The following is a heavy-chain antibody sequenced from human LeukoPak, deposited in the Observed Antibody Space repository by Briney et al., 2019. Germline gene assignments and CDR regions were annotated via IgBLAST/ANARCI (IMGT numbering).Heavy chain of an antibody. CDR3: ARAPYDYGDYGRLEYYYYGMDV. CDR2: TYYRSKWYN. V-gene: IGHV6-1*01. D-gene: IGHD4-17*01. Sequence: SQTLSLTCAISGDSVSSNSAAWNWIRQSPSRGLEWLGRTYYRSKWYNDYAVSVKSRITINPDTSKNQFSLQLNSVTPEDTAVYYCARAPYDYGDYGRLEYYYYGMDVWGQGTLVTVSS. J-gene: IGHJ6*02. CDR1: GDSVSSNSAA.